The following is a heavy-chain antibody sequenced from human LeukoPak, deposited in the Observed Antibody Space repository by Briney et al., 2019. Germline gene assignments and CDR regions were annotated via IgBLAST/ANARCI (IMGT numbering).Heavy chain of an antibody. V-gene: IGHV3-11*06. CDR2: IGIGSGNT. Sequence: AGSLRLSCAASGFIFGDYIMNWVRQPPGKGLEWIAEIGIGSGNTKYADSGKRRFTIAADNAKNSLYRQMTSQRVEDTAVHYCARDHNFAFHNWGQGTLVTVSS. J-gene: IGHJ4*02. CDR1: GFIFGDYI. CDR3: ARDHNFAFHN. D-gene: IGHD5-24*01.